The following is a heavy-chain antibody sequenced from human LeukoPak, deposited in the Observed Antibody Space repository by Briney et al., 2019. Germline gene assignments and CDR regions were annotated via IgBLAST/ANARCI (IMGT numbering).Heavy chain of an antibody. D-gene: IGHD5-18*01. Sequence: EASVKVSCKASGYTFTAYYMHWVRQAPGQGLEWKGWITPDSGTDYAQKFLGRVTLTWDTSINTAYMEVTSLTYDDTAVYYCARDGVTYGYPEYWGQGTLVTV. J-gene: IGHJ4*02. CDR3: ARDGVTYGYPEY. CDR2: ITPDSGT. V-gene: IGHV1-2*02. CDR1: GYTFTAYY.